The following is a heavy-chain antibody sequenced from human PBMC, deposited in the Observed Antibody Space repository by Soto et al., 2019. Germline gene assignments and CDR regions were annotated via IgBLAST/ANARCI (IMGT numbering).Heavy chain of an antibody. Sequence: SETLSLTCAVYGGSFSGYYWSWIRQPPGKGLEWIGEINHSGSTNYNPPLKSRVTISVDTSKNQFSLKLSSVTAADTAVYYCARGPGYYDSSGYWTGPWGQGTLVTVSS. V-gene: IGHV4-34*01. CDR2: INHSGST. D-gene: IGHD3-22*01. CDR3: ARGPGYYDSSGYWTGP. CDR1: GGSFSGYY. J-gene: IGHJ5*02.